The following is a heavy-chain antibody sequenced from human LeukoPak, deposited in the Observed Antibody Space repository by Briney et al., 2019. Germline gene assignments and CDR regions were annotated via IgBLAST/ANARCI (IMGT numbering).Heavy chain of an antibody. V-gene: IGHV1-69*13. D-gene: IGHD3-3*01. CDR1: GYTFTCYY. Sequence: GASVKVSCKASGYTFTCYYMHWVRQAPGQGLEWMGGIIPIFDTAKYAQKLQGRVTITADESTSTAYMELSSLRSEDTAVYYCARGAGPTLEWFFVHWGQGTLVTVSS. CDR2: IIPIFDTA. J-gene: IGHJ4*02. CDR3: ARGAGPTLEWFFVH.